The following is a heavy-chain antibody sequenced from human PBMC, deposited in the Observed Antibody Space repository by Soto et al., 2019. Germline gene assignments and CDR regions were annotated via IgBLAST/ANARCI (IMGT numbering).Heavy chain of an antibody. D-gene: IGHD6-13*01. CDR1: GFTFGDYA. Sequence: PGGSLRLSCTASGFTFGDYAMSWFRQAPGKGLEWVGFIRSKAYGGTTEYAASVKGRFTISRDDSKSIAYLQMNSLKTEDTAVYYCARRQQLPSFFDYWGQGTLVTVSS. CDR3: ARRQQLPSFFDY. J-gene: IGHJ4*02. CDR2: IRSKAYGGTT. V-gene: IGHV3-49*03.